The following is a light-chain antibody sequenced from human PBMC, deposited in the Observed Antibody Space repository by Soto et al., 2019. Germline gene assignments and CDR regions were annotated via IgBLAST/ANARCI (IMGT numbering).Light chain of an antibody. CDR1: SSDVGGYNY. J-gene: IGLJ2*01. Sequence: QSALTQPASVSGSPGQSITISCTGTSSDVGGYNYVSWYQQHPGKAPKLMIYDVSNRPPGVSNRFSGSKSGNTASLTISGLLAEAEADYYCSSYTSSSTRVFGGGTKVTVL. V-gene: IGLV2-14*01. CDR2: DVS. CDR3: SSYTSSSTRV.